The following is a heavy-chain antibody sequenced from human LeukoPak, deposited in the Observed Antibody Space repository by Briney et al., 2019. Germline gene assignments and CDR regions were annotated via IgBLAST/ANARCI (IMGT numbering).Heavy chain of an antibody. CDR3: AKGGRDSRPYYFDF. Sequence: PGGSLRLSCAASGFTFNNYAMAWVRQAPGRGLEWVSAITGSGGDTYHADSVRGRFTISRDNSKNTLYPQMNSLRPEDTALYYCAKGGRDSRPYYFDFWGQEILVTVSS. J-gene: IGHJ4*02. CDR2: ITGSGGDT. D-gene: IGHD3-3*01. CDR1: GFTFNNYA. V-gene: IGHV3-23*01.